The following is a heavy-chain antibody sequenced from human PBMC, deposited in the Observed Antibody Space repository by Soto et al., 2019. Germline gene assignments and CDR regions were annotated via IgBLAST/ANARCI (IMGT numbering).Heavy chain of an antibody. CDR2: INHSGST. Sequence: SETLSLTCAVYGWSFSGYYWSWIRQPPGKGLEWIGEINHSGSTNYNPSLKSRVTISVDTSKNQFSLKLSSVTAADTAVYYCARAYGSGSPRPNWFDPRGQATLLTVSS. V-gene: IGHV4-34*01. D-gene: IGHD3-10*01. CDR3: ARAYGSGSPRPNWFDP. J-gene: IGHJ5*02. CDR1: GWSFSGYY.